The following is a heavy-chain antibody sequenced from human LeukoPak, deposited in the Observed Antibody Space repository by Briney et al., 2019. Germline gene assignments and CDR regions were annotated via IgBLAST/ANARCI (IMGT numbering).Heavy chain of an antibody. CDR3: ARGSYGELGY. CDR1: GASISTSSYY. J-gene: IGHJ4*02. Sequence: SETLSLTCTVSGASISTSSYYWAWIRQPPGKGLEWIGSVYYTGSTNYNPSLKSRVTISVDTSKNQFSLKLSSVTAADTAVYYCARGSYGELGYWGQGTLVTVSS. CDR2: VYYTGST. V-gene: IGHV4-39*07. D-gene: IGHD4-17*01.